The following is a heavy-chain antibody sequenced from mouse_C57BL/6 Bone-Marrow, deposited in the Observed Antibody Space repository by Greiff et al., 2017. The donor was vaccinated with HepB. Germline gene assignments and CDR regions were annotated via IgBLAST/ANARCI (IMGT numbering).Heavy chain of an antibody. CDR3: ANYYYGSSYSFAY. D-gene: IGHD1-1*01. J-gene: IGHJ3*01. CDR2: IYPGDGDT. Sequence: QVQLQQSGPELVKPGASVKISCKASGYAFSSSWMNWVKQRPGKGLEWIGRIYPGDGDTNDNGKVKGKATLTADKSSSTAYMQLSSLTSEDSAVYFCANYYYGSSYSFAYWGQGTLVTVSA. CDR1: GYAFSSSW. V-gene: IGHV1-82*01.